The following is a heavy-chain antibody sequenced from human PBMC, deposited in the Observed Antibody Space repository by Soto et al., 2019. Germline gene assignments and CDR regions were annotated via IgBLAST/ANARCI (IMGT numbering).Heavy chain of an antibody. CDR3: AKARRSIFGGMDV. CDR1: GFIFDDYS. V-gene: IGHV3-43*01. D-gene: IGHD3-3*01. CDR2: LSWDGRHT. J-gene: IGHJ6*02. Sequence: EVQLVESGRVVVQPGGSLRLSCAASGFIFDDYSMYLVRHDPGKGLEWVSLLSWDGRHTYYADSVKGRFIISRDNSRNSLYLQMTSLTTADTALYYCAKARRSIFGGMDVWGQGTTVTVSS.